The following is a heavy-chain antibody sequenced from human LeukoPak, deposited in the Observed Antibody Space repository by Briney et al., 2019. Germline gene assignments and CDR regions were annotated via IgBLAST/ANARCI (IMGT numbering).Heavy chain of an antibody. CDR3: ARHTPNRGGDAFDI. D-gene: IGHD7-27*01. V-gene: IGHV4-39*01. CDR1: GGSISSSSYY. CDR2: IYYSGRT. Sequence: SETLSLTCTVSGGSISSSSYYWGWIRQPPGKGLEWIGSIYYSGRTYYNPSLKSRVTMSVDTSKTQFSLQLSSVTAADTAVYYCARHTPNRGGDAFDIWGQGTMVTVSS. J-gene: IGHJ3*02.